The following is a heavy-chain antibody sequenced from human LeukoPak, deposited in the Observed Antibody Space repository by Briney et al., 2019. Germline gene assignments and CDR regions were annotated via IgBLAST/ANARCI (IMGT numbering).Heavy chain of an antibody. V-gene: IGHV3-53*01. D-gene: IGHD1-26*01. CDR1: GFTFSSYS. Sequence: GGSLRLSCAASGFTFSSYSMNWVRQAPGKGLEWLSLIYSGDRTYHADSVKGRFTVSRDDSENTLSLQMNSLRVEDTALYFCARVVGASHHTVDYWGQGALVTVSS. CDR3: ARVVGASHHTVDY. CDR2: IYSGDRT. J-gene: IGHJ4*02.